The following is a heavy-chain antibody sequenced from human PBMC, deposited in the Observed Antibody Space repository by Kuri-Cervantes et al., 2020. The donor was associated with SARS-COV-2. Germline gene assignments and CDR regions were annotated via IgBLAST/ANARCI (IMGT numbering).Heavy chain of an antibody. CDR2: IWYDGSNK. V-gene: IGHV3-33*03. J-gene: IGHJ4*02. D-gene: IGHD4-17*01. CDR1: GFTFSSYG. Sequence: GESLKISCAASGFTFSSYGMHWVRQAPGKGLEWVAVIWYDGSNKYYADSVKGRFTISRDNAKNSLSLQMNSLGTEDTAVYFCAKLTTWKVGDWGQGTLVTVSS. CDR3: AKLTTWKVGD.